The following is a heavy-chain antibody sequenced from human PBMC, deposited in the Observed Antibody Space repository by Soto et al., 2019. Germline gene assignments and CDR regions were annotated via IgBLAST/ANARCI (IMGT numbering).Heavy chain of an antibody. CDR3: AAVLKIHYSNYVGGMDV. D-gene: IGHD4-4*01. CDR1: GFTFTSSA. V-gene: IGHV1-58*01. CDR2: IVVGSGNT. J-gene: IGHJ6*02. Sequence: ASVKVSCKASGFTFTSSAVQWVRQARGQRLEWIGWIVVGSGNTNYAQKFQERVTITRDMSTSTAYMELSSLRSEDTAVYYCAAVLKIHYSNYVGGMDVWGQGTTVTVSS.